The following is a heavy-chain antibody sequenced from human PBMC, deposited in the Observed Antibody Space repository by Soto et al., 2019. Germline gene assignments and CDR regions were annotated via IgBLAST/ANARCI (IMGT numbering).Heavy chain of an antibody. CDR1: GYTFTDYA. V-gene: IGHV1-3*04. D-gene: IGHD3-10*01. CDR2: INTGNGNT. Sequence: GASVKVSCKASGYTFTDYAIHWVRQAPGQRLEWMGWINTGNGNTKYSPSFQGRVTFTRDTSASTAYMELSSLKSEDAGVYFCAKDQVLAYYYTSGTYGLFDYWGQGTLVTVSS. CDR3: AKDQVLAYYYTSGTYGLFDY. J-gene: IGHJ4*02.